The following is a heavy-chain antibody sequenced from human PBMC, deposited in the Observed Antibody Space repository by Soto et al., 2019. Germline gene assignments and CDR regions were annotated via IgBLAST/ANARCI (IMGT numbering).Heavy chain of an antibody. J-gene: IGHJ3*02. D-gene: IGHD1-1*01. CDR2: IKEDGSQK. CDR3: AGRPDGLDI. V-gene: IGHV3-7*05. Sequence: VQVVESGGDLVQPGGSLSLSCAASGFTFSRFWMSWARQAPGKGLEWVATIKEDGSQKYYVDSVKGRFSISRDNAKNSQHLQMNSLRYEDMAVYYCAGRPDGLDIWGQGTTVTVS. CDR1: GFTFSRFW.